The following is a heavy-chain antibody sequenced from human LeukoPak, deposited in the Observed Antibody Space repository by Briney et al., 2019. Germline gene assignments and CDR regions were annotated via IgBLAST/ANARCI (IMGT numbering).Heavy chain of an antibody. Sequence: GASVKVSCKASGYTFTSYGISWVRQAPGQGLEWMGWISAYNGNTNYAQKLQGRVTMTTDISTSTAYMELRSLRSDDTAVYYCASYDFWSGPGWFDPWGQGTLVTVSS. CDR2: ISAYNGNT. J-gene: IGHJ5*02. CDR3: ASYDFWSGPGWFDP. CDR1: GYTFTSYG. V-gene: IGHV1-18*01. D-gene: IGHD3-3*01.